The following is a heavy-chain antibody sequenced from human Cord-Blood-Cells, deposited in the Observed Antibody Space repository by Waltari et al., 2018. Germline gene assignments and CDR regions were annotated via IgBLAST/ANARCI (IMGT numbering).Heavy chain of an antibody. Sequence: QVQLQQWGAGLLKPSETLSLTCAVYGGSFSGYYWSWIRQPPGKGLEWIGEINHSGSTNYNPSLKSRVTISVDTAKNQVSLKLSSVTAADTAVYYCARGRGAFDIWGQGTMVTVSS. CDR3: ARGRGAFDI. V-gene: IGHV4-34*01. CDR2: INHSGST. CDR1: GGSFSGYY. D-gene: IGHD3-10*01. J-gene: IGHJ3*02.